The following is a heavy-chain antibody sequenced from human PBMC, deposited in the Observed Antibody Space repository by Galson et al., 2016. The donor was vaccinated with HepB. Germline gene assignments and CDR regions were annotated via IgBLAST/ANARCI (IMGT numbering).Heavy chain of an antibody. CDR2: FYGSGRA. CDR3: ARSGTYYIFDF. CDR1: GGSLSSISYS. J-gene: IGHJ4*02. D-gene: IGHD3-22*01. Sequence: ETLSLTCSVAGGSLSSISYSWAWIRQSPGKGLEWIGYFYGSGRADYNPSLKSRVTLSVDTSKNQFSLKLSSMTAAATAVYYCARSGTYYIFDFWGQGTLVTVSS. V-gene: IGHV4-61*01.